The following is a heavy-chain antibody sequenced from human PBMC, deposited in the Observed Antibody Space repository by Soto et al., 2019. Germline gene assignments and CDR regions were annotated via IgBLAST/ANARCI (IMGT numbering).Heavy chain of an antibody. V-gene: IGHV1-58*01. J-gene: IGHJ4*02. CDR2: IVVGSGNT. CDR1: GFTFTSSA. CDR3: AAKGHYYDSSGYYTYFDY. Sequence: SVKVSCKASGFTFTSSAVQWVRQARGQRLEWIGWIVVGSGNTNYAQKFQERVTITRDMSTSTAYMELSSLRSEDTAVYYCAAKGHYYDSSGYYTYFDYWGQGTLVTVS. D-gene: IGHD3-22*01.